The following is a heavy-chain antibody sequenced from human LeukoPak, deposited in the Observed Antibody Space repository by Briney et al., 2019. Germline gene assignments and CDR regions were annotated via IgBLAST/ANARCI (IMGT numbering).Heavy chain of an antibody. Sequence: SSETLSLTCTVSGGSISSYYWSWIRQPPGKGLEWIGYIYYSGITNYNPSLKSRVTISVDTSKNQFSLKLSSVTAADTAVYYCARETIIVGRAEFGPWGQGTLVTVSS. CDR1: GGSISSYY. CDR3: ARETIIVGRAEFGP. J-gene: IGHJ5*02. V-gene: IGHV4-59*01. CDR2: IYYSGIT. D-gene: IGHD3-22*01.